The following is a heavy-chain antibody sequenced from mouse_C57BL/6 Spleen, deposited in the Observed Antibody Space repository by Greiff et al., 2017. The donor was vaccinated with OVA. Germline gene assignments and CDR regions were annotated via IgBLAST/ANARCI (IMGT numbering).Heavy chain of an antibody. CDR1: GYTFTSYW. J-gene: IGHJ4*01. V-gene: IGHV1-69*01. CDR3: ARRGRDYAMDY. CDR2: IDPSDSYT. Sequence: QVQLQQPGAELVMPGASVKLSCKASGYTFTSYWMHWVKQRPGQGLEWIGEIDPSDSYTNYNQKFKGKSTLTVDKSSSTAYMQLSSLTSEDSAVDYCARRGRDYAMDYWGQGTSVTVSS.